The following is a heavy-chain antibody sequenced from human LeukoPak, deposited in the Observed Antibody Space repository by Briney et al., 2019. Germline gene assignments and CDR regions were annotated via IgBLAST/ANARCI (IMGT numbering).Heavy chain of an antibody. Sequence: SQTLSLTCAVSGGSISSGGYSWSWIRQPPGKGLEWIGYIYHSGSTYYNPSLKSRVTISVDRSKNQFSLKLSSVTAADTAVYYCARTDGSGSPYFDYWGQGTLVTVSS. J-gene: IGHJ4*02. V-gene: IGHV4-30-2*01. CDR3: ARTDGSGSPYFDY. CDR2: IYHSGST. D-gene: IGHD3-10*01. CDR1: GGSISSGGYS.